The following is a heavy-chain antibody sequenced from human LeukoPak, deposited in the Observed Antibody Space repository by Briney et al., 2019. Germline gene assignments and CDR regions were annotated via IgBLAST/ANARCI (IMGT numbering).Heavy chain of an antibody. Sequence: SGTLSLTCAVSGGSISSYYWSWIRQPPGKGLEWIGYIYYSGSTNYNPSLKSRVTISVDTSKNQFSLKLSSVTAADTAVYYCARDNWNYGSSMDVWGQGTTVTVSS. D-gene: IGHD1-7*01. CDR1: GGSISSYY. CDR2: IYYSGST. J-gene: IGHJ6*02. CDR3: ARDNWNYGSSMDV. V-gene: IGHV4-59*01.